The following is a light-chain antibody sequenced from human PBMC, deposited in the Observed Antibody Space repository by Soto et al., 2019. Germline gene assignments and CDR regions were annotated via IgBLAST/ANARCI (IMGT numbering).Light chain of an antibody. CDR2: DAS. Sequence: IVLTQSPATLSLSPGERATLSCRASQSISIYLAWYQQKPGQVPSLLIYDASNRATGIPARFSGSGSGTEVITTISSLVPEDFLVVYCQQCNNRSPQITFGQGTRLEI. CDR3: QQCNNRSPQIT. CDR1: QSISIY. J-gene: IGKJ5*01. V-gene: IGKV3-11*01.